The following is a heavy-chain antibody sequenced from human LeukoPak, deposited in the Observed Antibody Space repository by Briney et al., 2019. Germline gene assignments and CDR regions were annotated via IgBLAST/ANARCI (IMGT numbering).Heavy chain of an antibody. CDR2: ISYDGNNK. J-gene: IGHJ2*01. CDR3: ARDGYNEEDWYFDL. V-gene: IGHV3-30-3*01. Sequence: GGSLRLSCAASGFTFSSYDMHWVRQAPGKGLEWVAVISYDGNNKYYADSVKGRLTISRDNSKKTLYLQMNSLRVEDTAVYYCARDGYNEEDWYFDLWGRGILVTVSS. D-gene: IGHD5-24*01. CDR1: GFTFSSYD.